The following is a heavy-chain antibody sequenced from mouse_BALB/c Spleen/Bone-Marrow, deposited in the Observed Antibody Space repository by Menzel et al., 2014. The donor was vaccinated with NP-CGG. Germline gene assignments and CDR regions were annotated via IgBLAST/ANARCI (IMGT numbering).Heavy chain of an antibody. D-gene: IGHD2-4*01. CDR3: ASTIYYDYPLFAY. CDR2: IWAGGST. CDR1: GFSLTSYG. V-gene: IGHV2-9*02. Sequence: VQLQQSGPGLVAPSQSLSITCTVSGFSLTSYGVHWVRQPPGKGLEWLGVIWAGGSTNYNSALMSRLGISKDNSKSQVFLKMNSLQTDDTAMYYCASTIYYDYPLFAYWGQGTLVTVSA. J-gene: IGHJ3*01.